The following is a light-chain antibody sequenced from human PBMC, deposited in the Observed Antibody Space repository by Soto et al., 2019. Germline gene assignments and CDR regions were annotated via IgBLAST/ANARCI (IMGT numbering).Light chain of an antibody. CDR1: SSDVGGYNY. Sequence: QLVLTQPRSVSGSPGQSVTISCTGTSSDVGGYNYVSWYQQHPGKAPKFMIYDVNKRPSGVPDRFSGSKSGNTASLTISGLQAEDEADYYCCSYAGSYTVIFGGGTKLTVL. V-gene: IGLV2-11*01. J-gene: IGLJ2*01. CDR3: CSYAGSYTVI. CDR2: DVN.